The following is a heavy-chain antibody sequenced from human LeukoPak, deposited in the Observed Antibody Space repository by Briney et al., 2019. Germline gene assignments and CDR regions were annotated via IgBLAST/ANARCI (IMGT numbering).Heavy chain of an antibody. Sequence: ASVKVSCKASGYTFTSYGISWVRQATGQGLEWMGWMNPSSGNTGYAQKFQGRVTMTRNISTSTAYMELSSLRSEDTAVYYCARGSRSGDYWGQGTQVTVSS. CDR3: ARGSRSGDY. V-gene: IGHV1-8*02. J-gene: IGHJ4*02. CDR1: GYTFTSYG. D-gene: IGHD3-10*01. CDR2: MNPSSGNT.